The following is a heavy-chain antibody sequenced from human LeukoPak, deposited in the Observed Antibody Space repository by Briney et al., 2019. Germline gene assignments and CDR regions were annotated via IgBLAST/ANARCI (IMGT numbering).Heavy chain of an antibody. CDR2: VFYTGTS. V-gene: IGHV4-4*02. CDR1: GDSISSDNW. J-gene: IGHJ5*02. CDR3: ARAGPWQIDP. Sequence: PSGTLSLTCAVSGDSISSDNWWSWVRQPPGKGLEWIGHVFYTGTSNYNPSLKSRLTISVDRPNKQFSLRLTSVTAADTAVYYCARAGPWQIDPWGQGTLVTVSS. D-gene: IGHD3-10*01.